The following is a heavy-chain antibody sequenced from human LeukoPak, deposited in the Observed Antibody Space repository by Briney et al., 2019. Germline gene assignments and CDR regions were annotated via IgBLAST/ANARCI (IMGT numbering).Heavy chain of an antibody. CDR2: INWDGSVT. CDR1: GFTFSGFY. D-gene: IGHD2-15*01. V-gene: IGHV3-74*01. J-gene: IGHJ3*02. Sequence: GGSLRLSCVASGFTFSGFYIHWVRQAPGKGLVWVSHINWDGSVTTYADSVRGRFTISRDNAKNTLYLQMDSLRAKDTAVYYCSRGGYSHAFDIWGQGTMVTVSS. CDR3: SRGGYSHAFDI.